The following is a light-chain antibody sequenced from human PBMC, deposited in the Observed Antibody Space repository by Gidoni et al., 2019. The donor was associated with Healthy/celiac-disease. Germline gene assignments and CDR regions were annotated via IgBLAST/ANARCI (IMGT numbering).Light chain of an antibody. Sequence: DIVMTQSPHSLAVSLGERATINCKSSQSVLYSSNNKNYLAWYQQKPGQPPKLLIYWASTRESGVPDRFSGSGSGTDFILTISSLQAEDVAVYYCQQYYSTPYTFGQGTKLEIK. J-gene: IGKJ2*01. CDR3: QQYYSTPYT. V-gene: IGKV4-1*01. CDR1: QSVLYSSNNKNY. CDR2: WAS.